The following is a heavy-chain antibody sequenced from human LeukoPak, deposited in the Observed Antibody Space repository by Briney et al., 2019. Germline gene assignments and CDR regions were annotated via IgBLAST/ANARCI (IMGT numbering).Heavy chain of an antibody. D-gene: IGHD2-21*02. V-gene: IGHV3-23*01. Sequence: PGGSLRLSCAASGFTFSRYAMSWVRQAPGKGLEWVSAISGSGGSTYYADSVKGRFTISRDNSKNTLYLQMNSLRAEDTAVYYCAKDHCGGDCYLLTHFDYWGQGTLVTVSS. CDR2: ISGSGGST. J-gene: IGHJ4*02. CDR3: AKDHCGGDCYLLTHFDY. CDR1: GFTFSRYA.